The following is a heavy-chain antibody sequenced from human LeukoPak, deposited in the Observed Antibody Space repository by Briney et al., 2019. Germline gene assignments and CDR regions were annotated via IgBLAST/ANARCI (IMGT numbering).Heavy chain of an antibody. CDR3: ARISSSYDYDY. CDR1: GFTFRSYG. D-gene: IGHD6-6*01. CDR2: ISSNGGST. Sequence: SGGSLRLSCAASGFTFRSYGMHWVRQAPGKGLEYVAAISSNGGSTDYANSVKGRFTISRDNSKNTLYLQMGSLRAEDMAVYYCARISSSYDYDYRGQGTLVTVSS. V-gene: IGHV3-64*01. J-gene: IGHJ4*02.